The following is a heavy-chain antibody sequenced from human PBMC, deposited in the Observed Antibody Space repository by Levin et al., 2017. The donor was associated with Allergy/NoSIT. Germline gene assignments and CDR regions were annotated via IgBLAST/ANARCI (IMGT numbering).Heavy chain of an antibody. V-gene: IGHV3-23*01. CDR3: AKGLEYSSSSRYYYYYMDV. Sequence: GESLKISCAASGFTFSSYAMSWVRQAPGKGLEWVSAISGSGGSTYYADSVKGRFTISRDNSKNTLYLQMNSLRAEDTAVYYCAKGLEYSSSSRYYYYYMDVWGKGTTVTVSS. J-gene: IGHJ6*03. CDR1: GFTFSSYA. D-gene: IGHD6-6*01. CDR2: ISGSGGST.